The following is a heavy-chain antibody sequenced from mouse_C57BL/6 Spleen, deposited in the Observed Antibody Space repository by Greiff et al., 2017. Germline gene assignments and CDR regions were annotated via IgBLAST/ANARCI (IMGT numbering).Heavy chain of an antibody. CDR2: IDPEDGET. CDR3: ARWDYDGPQVGAMDY. Sequence: VQLKESGAELVKPGASVKLSCTASGFTFKDYYMHWVKQRTEQGLEWIGRIDPEDGETKYDPKFKGKATITADTSSNTAYMQLSILTSEDTAVYYCARWDYDGPQVGAMDYWGQGTSVTVSA. CDR1: GFTFKDYY. J-gene: IGHJ4*01. D-gene: IGHD2-4*01. V-gene: IGHV14-2*01.